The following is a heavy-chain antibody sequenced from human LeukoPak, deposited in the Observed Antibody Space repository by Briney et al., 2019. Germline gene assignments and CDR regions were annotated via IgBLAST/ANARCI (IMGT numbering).Heavy chain of an antibody. D-gene: IGHD2-8*01. J-gene: IGHJ4*02. CDR2: IYYSGST. Sequence: PSETLSLTCTVSGDSISSFYWSWIRQPPGKGLEWIGYIYYSGSTDYNPSLKSQVTLSADTSKNQFSLKVSSVTAADTAVYYCARGGVMLDYWGQGTLVTVSS. CDR1: GDSISSFY. V-gene: IGHV4-59*01. CDR3: ARGGVMLDY.